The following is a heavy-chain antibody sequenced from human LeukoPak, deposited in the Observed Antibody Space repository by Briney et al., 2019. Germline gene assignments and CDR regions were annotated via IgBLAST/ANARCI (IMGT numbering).Heavy chain of an antibody. V-gene: IGHV3-48*04. CDR2: IRLRSNTI. J-gene: IGHJ4*02. D-gene: IGHD1-7*01. CDR3: STSTGRTTNFGY. Sequence: GGSLRLSCVASGFTFSNYSTNWVRQAPGKGLEWVSYIRLRSNTIYYAESVKGRFTTSRDNAKNSLYLQMNSLRAEDTAVYYCSTSTGRTTNFGYWGQGTLVTVSS. CDR1: GFTFSNYS.